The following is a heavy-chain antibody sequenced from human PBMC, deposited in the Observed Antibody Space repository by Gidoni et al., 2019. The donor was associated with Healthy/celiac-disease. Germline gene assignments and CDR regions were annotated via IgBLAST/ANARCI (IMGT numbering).Heavy chain of an antibody. Sequence: QVQLQESGSGLVKPSEPLSLTCPVPGGSISPYYWGWIRQPPGKGLEWTGYSYYSGSTNYNPTLKSRVTISVDTSKNQFSLKLSSVTAADTAVYYCARIALYYDYVWGSSWAFDIWGQGTMVTVSS. J-gene: IGHJ3*02. CDR2: SYYSGST. CDR1: GGSISPYY. V-gene: IGHV4-59*01. CDR3: ARIALYYDYVWGSSWAFDI. D-gene: IGHD3-16*01.